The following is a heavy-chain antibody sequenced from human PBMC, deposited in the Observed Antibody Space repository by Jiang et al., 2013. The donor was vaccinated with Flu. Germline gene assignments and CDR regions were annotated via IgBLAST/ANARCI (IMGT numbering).Heavy chain of an antibody. D-gene: IGHD6-13*01. V-gene: IGHV4-59*13. Sequence: LLKPSETLSLTCTVSSGSIGTGYWSWIRQSPGKGLQWIAYIHYSGSTNYNPSLKSRVTISVDRSKNQFSLKLSSVTAADTAVYYCARTLAAAGTSNFDYWGQGTLVTVSP. CDR1: SGSIGTGY. CDR3: ARTLAAAGTSNFDY. CDR2: IHYSGST. J-gene: IGHJ4*02.